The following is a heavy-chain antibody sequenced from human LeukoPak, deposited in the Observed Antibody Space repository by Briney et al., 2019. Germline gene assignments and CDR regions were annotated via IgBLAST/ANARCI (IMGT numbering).Heavy chain of an antibody. J-gene: IGHJ4*02. Sequence: LETLSLTCAVFGGSFSDYYWSWIRQPPGKGLEWIGEINHSGDTKYNPSLKSRVTISVDTSKSQFSLKVSSVTAADTAVYYCARIQLWPLHYFDYWGQGTLVTVSS. V-gene: IGHV4-34*01. CDR2: INHSGDT. D-gene: IGHD5-18*01. CDR1: GGSFSDYY. CDR3: ARIQLWPLHYFDY.